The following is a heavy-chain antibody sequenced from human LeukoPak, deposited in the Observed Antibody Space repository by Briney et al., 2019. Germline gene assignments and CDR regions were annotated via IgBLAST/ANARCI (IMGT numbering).Heavy chain of an antibody. CDR2: ISSSGNTI. CDR1: EFTFSSYS. CDR3: AGVRSGYNIDY. V-gene: IGHV3-48*01. Sequence: GGSLRLSCAASEFTFSSYSMSWVRQAPGKGLEWVSYISSSGNTIYYADSVKGRFTISRDNAKNSLYLQLNSLRAEDTAVYYCAGVRSGYNIDYWGQGTLVTVSS. D-gene: IGHD3-22*01. J-gene: IGHJ4*02.